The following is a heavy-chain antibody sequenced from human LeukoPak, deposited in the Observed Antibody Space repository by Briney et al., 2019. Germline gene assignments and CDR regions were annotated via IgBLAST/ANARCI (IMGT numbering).Heavy chain of an antibody. V-gene: IGHV3-30-3*01. Sequence: GRSLRLSCAASGFTFSSYAMHWVRQAPGKGLEWVAVISYDGSNKYYADSVKGRFTISRDDSKNTLYLQMNSLRAEDTAVYYCARDRAYCGGDCYAPYYYGMDVWGQGTTVTVSS. J-gene: IGHJ6*02. CDR3: ARDRAYCGGDCYAPYYYGMDV. D-gene: IGHD2-21*02. CDR1: GFTFSSYA. CDR2: ISYDGSNK.